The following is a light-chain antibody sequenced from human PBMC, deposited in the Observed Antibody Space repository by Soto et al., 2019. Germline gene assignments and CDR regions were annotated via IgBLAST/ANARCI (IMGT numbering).Light chain of an antibody. CDR2: RND. J-gene: IGLJ1*01. CDR1: SSTIGSNY. CDR3: AAWDDRLSSHV. Sequence: QSVLTQPPSASGTPGQRVTISCSGSSSTIGSNYVYWYQQLPGTAPKLLFHRNDQRPSGVPERFSGSKSGTSASLAISGLRSEDEADYYCAAWDDRLSSHVFGTGTKVTVL. V-gene: IGLV1-47*01.